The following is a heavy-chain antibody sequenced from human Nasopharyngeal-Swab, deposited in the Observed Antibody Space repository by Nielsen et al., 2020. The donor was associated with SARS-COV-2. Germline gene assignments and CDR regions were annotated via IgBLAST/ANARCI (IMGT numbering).Heavy chain of an antibody. Sequence: GGSLRLSCAASGFTFSDYYMSWIRQALGKGLEWVSYISSSGSTIYYADSVKGRFTISRDNAKNSLYLQMNSLRAEDTAVYYCASERSSRLGEGTFDYWGQGTLVTVSS. CDR1: GFTFSDYY. V-gene: IGHV3-11*04. CDR3: ASERSSRLGEGTFDY. D-gene: IGHD3-16*01. CDR2: ISSSGSTI. J-gene: IGHJ4*02.